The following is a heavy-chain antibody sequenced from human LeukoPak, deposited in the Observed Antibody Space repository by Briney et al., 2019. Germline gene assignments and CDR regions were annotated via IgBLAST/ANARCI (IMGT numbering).Heavy chain of an antibody. V-gene: IGHV1-69*13. CDR2: IIPIFGTA. Sequence: GASVKVSCKASGGTFSSYAISWVRQAPGQGLEWMGGIIPIFGTANYAQKFQGRVTITADESTSTAYMELGSLRSEDTAVYYCARDHRDRYYFDYWGQGTLVTVSS. J-gene: IGHJ4*02. CDR3: ARDHRDRYYFDY. D-gene: IGHD1-14*01. CDR1: GGTFSSYA.